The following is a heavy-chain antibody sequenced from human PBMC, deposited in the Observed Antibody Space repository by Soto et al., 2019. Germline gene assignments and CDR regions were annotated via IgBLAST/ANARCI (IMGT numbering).Heavy chain of an antibody. Sequence: PGGSLRLSCAASGVTFSRYAMHWVRQAPGKGLEYVSAISSNGRSTYYANSVKGRFTISRDNSKNTLYLQMGSLRAEDMAVYYCARDGGSYYLDYWGQGTLVTVSS. CDR1: GVTFSRYA. J-gene: IGHJ4*02. CDR2: ISSNGRST. D-gene: IGHD1-26*01. V-gene: IGHV3-64*01. CDR3: ARDGGSYYLDY.